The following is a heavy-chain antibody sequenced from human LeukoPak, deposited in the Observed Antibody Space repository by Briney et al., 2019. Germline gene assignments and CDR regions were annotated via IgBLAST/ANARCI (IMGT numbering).Heavy chain of an antibody. CDR2: VYFSGSS. V-gene: IGHV4-39*07. Sequence: KTSETLSLTCTVSGGSISSTIYYWGWIRQPPGKGLEWIGSVYFSGSSYYNPSLKSRVTISVDTSENHFYLKLNSVTAADTAVYYCTQLERLYVAFDIWGQGTMVTVSS. J-gene: IGHJ3*02. CDR3: TQLERLYVAFDI. CDR1: GGSISSTIYY. D-gene: IGHD1-1*01.